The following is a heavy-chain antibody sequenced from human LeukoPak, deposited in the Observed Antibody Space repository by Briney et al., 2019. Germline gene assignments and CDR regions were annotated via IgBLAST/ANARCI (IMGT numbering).Heavy chain of an antibody. J-gene: IGHJ6*03. D-gene: IGHD2-2*01. Sequence: SETLSLTCTVSGGSISNYYWSWIRQPPGKGLEWIAYINYSGSTNYNPSLKSRVTISVDTSKNQFSLKLSSVIAADTAVYYCARTTEGYCSSASCFGFSYSYYMDVWGKGTTVTISS. V-gene: IGHV4-59*01. CDR2: INYSGST. CDR1: GGSISNYY. CDR3: ARTTEGYCSSASCFGFSYSYYMDV.